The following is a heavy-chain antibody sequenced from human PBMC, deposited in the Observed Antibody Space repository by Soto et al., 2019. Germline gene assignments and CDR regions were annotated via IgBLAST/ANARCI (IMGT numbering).Heavy chain of an antibody. CDR2: ISGSGGST. V-gene: IGHV3-23*01. J-gene: IGHJ4*02. CDR1: GFTFSSYA. D-gene: IGHD2-15*01. CDR3: AKDPICSGGSCYPTDY. Sequence: AGGSLRLSCAASGFTFSSYAMSWVRQAPGKGLEWVSVISGSGGSTYYADSVKGRFTISRDNFKNTLYLQMNSLRAEDTAVYYCAKDPICSGGSCYPTDYWGQGTLVTVSS.